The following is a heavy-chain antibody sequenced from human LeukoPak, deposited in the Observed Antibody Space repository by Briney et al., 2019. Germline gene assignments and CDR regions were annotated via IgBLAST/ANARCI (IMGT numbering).Heavy chain of an antibody. V-gene: IGHV3-30-3*01. Sequence: GRSLRLSCAASGFTFSSYAMHWVRQAPGKGLEWVAVISYDGSNKYYADSVKGRFTISRDNSKNTLYLQMNSLRAEDTAVYYCARAAYHYGMDVWGQGTTATVSS. CDR2: ISYDGSNK. CDR1: GFTFSSYA. J-gene: IGHJ6*02. CDR3: ARAAYHYGMDV.